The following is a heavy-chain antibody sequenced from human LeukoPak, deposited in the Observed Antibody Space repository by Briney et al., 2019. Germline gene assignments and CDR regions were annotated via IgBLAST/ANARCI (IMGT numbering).Heavy chain of an antibody. Sequence: SETLSLTCTVSGGSISSYYWSWIRQPPGKGLEWIGYIYYSGSTNYNPSLKGRVTISVDTSKNQFSLKLSSVTAADTAVYYCARALRVGAQAFDIWGQGTMVTVSS. CDR3: ARALRVGAQAFDI. D-gene: IGHD1-26*01. CDR1: GGSISSYY. J-gene: IGHJ3*02. CDR2: IYYSGST. V-gene: IGHV4-59*01.